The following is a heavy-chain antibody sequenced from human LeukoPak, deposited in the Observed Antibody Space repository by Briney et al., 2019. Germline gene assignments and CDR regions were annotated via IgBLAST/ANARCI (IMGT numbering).Heavy chain of an antibody. CDR3: AKLSGYVDY. V-gene: IGHV3-23*01. Sequence: GGSLRLSCAASGFTFSSYAMSWVRQAPGKGLEWVSAISGSGGSTFYADSVKGRFTISRDNSKNTLYLQINSLRAEDTAVYFCAKLSGYVDYWGQGTLVTVSS. CDR2: ISGSGGST. J-gene: IGHJ4*02. CDR1: GFTFSSYA. D-gene: IGHD3-22*01.